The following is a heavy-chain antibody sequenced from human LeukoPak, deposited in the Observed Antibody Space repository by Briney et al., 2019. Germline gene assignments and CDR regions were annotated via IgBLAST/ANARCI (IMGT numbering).Heavy chain of an antibody. CDR3: TRPLGYCSGGSCFPFDC. J-gene: IGHJ4*02. CDR2: INQDGSVK. Sequence: PGGSLRLSCVASGFTFSGYWMTWVRQAPGKGLEWVANINQDGSVKYYVDSVKGRFTISRDNAKNSLYLQMNSLRVEDTAVYYCTRPLGYCSGGSCFPFDCWGQGTLVTVSS. D-gene: IGHD2-15*01. V-gene: IGHV3-7*01. CDR1: GFTFSGYW.